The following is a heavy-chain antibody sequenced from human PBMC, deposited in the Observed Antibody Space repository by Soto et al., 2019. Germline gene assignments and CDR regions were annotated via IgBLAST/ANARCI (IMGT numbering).Heavy chain of an antibody. V-gene: IGHV3-30*18. J-gene: IGHJ6*02. CDR1: GFTFSSYG. D-gene: IGHD3-3*01. CDR3: AKDREVRITIFGVVNYYYYGMDV. CDR2: ISYDGSNK. Sequence: QVQLVESGGGVVQPGRSLRLSCAASGFTFSSYGMHWVRQAPGKGLEWVAVISYDGSNKYYADSVKGRFTISRDNSKNTLYLQMNSLRAEDTAVYYCAKDREVRITIFGVVNYYYYGMDVWGQGTTVTVSS.